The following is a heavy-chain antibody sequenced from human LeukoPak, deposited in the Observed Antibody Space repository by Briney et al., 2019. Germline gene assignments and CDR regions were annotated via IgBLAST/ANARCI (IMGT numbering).Heavy chain of an antibody. CDR1: GGSISSYY. Sequence: SETLSLTCTVSGGSISSYYWSWIRQPPGKGLEWIGYIYYSGSTNYNPSLKGRVTISVDTSKNQFSLKLSSVTAADTAVYYCARGYYYDSSGYPSFDYWGQGTLVTVSS. CDR3: ARGYYYDSSGYPSFDY. V-gene: IGHV4-59*01. CDR2: IYYSGST. D-gene: IGHD3-22*01. J-gene: IGHJ4*02.